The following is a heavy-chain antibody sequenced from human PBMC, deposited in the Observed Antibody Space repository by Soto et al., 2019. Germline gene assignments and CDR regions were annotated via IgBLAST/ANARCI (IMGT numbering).Heavy chain of an antibody. V-gene: IGHV4-30-4*01. Sequence: SETLSLTCTVSGGSISSGDYYWSWIRQPPGKGLEWIGYIYYSGSTYYNPSLKSRVTISVDTSKNQFSLKLSSVTAADTAVYYCAREPLAAAGNFDYWGQGTLVTVSS. CDR1: GGSISSGDYY. CDR3: AREPLAAAGNFDY. D-gene: IGHD6-13*01. CDR2: IYYSGST. J-gene: IGHJ4*02.